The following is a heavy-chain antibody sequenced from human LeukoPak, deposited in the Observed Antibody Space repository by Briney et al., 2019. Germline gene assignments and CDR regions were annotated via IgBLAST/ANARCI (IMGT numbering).Heavy chain of an antibody. CDR3: MRGGDVYPY. CDR1: GYIFTAYY. J-gene: IGHJ4*02. V-gene: IGHV1-2*02. D-gene: IGHD5-24*01. Sequence: RASVKVSCKASGYIFTAYYLHWVRQAPGQGLEWMGWIKANNGDTNYAQKFQGRVTMTRDTSISTVYMELSRLTSDDTAVYYCMRGGDVYPYWGQGTRVTVSS. CDR2: IKANNGDT.